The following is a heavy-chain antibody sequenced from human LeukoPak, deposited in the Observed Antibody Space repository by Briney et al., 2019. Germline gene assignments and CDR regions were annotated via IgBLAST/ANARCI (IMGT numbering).Heavy chain of an antibody. Sequence: SETLSLTCAVSGGSISSYYWSWIRQPPGKGLEWIGYIYYSGSTNYNPSLKSRVTISVDTSKNQFSLKLSSVTAADTAVYYCASRADIASGWYKGGDQFDYWGQGTLVTVSS. CDR3: ASRADIASGWYKGGDQFDY. V-gene: IGHV4-59*01. CDR2: IYYSGST. D-gene: IGHD6-19*01. J-gene: IGHJ4*02. CDR1: GGSISSYY.